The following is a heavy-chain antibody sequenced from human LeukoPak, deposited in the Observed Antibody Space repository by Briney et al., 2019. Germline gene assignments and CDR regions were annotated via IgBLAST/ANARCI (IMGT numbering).Heavy chain of an antibody. CDR3: ARAGVTTRGVDY. CDR2: INPNSGGT. Sequence: ASVKVSCKASGYTFTGYYMHWVRQAPGQGLEWMGRINPNSGGTNYAQKFQGWVTMTRDTSISTAYMELSRLRSDDTAVYYCARAGVTTRGVDYWGQGTLVTVSS. CDR1: GYTFTGYY. V-gene: IGHV1-2*04. J-gene: IGHJ4*02. D-gene: IGHD4-17*01.